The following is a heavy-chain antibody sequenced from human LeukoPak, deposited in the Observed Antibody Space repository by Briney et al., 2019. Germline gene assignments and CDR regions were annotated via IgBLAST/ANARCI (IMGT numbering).Heavy chain of an antibody. Sequence: GGSLRLSCAASGLTFSNAWMSWVRQAPGKGLEWVGRIKSKSDGETINYAAPVKGRFTISRDDSRNTLYLQINSLKTEDTAMYYCTICYYYDTSGARRDFDYWGQGILVTVSS. D-gene: IGHD3-22*01. CDR1: GLTFSNAW. CDR3: TICYYYDTSGARRDFDY. CDR2: IKSKSDGETI. V-gene: IGHV3-15*01. J-gene: IGHJ4*02.